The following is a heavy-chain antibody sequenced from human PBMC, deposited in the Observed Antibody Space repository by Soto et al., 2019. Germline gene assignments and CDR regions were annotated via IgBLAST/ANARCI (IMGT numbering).Heavy chain of an antibody. CDR1: GFTSSGYW. D-gene: IGHD4-4*01. Sequence: EVQLVQSGGGLVQPGGSLRLSCAASGFTSSGYWITWVRQAPGKGLEWVANINQDGSEKYYVDSVKGRFTISRDTAKDSLYLQMNSLRAEDTAIYYCARDYSNPRGRFDPWGQGTLVTVSS. V-gene: IGHV3-7*01. J-gene: IGHJ5*02. CDR2: INQDGSEK. CDR3: ARDYSNPRGRFDP.